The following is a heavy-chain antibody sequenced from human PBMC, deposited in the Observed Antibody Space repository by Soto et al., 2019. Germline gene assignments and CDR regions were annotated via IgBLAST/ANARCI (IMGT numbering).Heavy chain of an antibody. D-gene: IGHD3-22*01. J-gene: IGHJ5*02. CDR1: GYTFTSYG. V-gene: IGHV1-18*04. Sequence: ASVKVSCKXSGYTFTSYGISWVRQAPGQGLEWMGWISAYNGNTNYAQKLQGRVTMTTDTSTSTAYMELRSLRSDDTAVYYCARDTPTYYYDSSGGGNWFDPWGQGTLVTVSS. CDR2: ISAYNGNT. CDR3: ARDTPTYYYDSSGGGNWFDP.